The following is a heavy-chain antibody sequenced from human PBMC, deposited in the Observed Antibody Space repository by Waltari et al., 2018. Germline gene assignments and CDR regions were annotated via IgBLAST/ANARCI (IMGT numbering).Heavy chain of an antibody. J-gene: IGHJ4*02. D-gene: IGHD2-8*02. V-gene: IGHV1-69*08. CDR1: GGTFSSYT. CDR3: ARDLYTGPGGY. Sequence: QVQLVQSGAEVKKPGSSVKVSCKASGGTFSSYTISWGRQAPGQGLEWMGRIIPILGIANYAQKFQGRVTITADKSTSTAYMELSSLRSEDTAVYYCARDLYTGPGGYWGQGTLVTVSS. CDR2: IIPILGIA.